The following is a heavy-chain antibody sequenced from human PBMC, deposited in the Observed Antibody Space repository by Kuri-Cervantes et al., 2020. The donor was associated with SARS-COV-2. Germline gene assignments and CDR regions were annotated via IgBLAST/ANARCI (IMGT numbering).Heavy chain of an antibody. CDR2: TSADRTKE. D-gene: IGHD3-22*01. J-gene: IGHJ2*01. Sequence: GGSLRLSCAASGFTLSGYGIHWVRQAPGKGLEWVAATSADRTKEYYLDSVKGRFAISRDNSKNTVYLQINSLRAEDTAVYYCARDSDTTGYYWYFDLWSRGTLVTVSS. CDR1: GFTLSGYG. CDR3: ARDSDTTGYYWYFDL. V-gene: IGHV3-33*05.